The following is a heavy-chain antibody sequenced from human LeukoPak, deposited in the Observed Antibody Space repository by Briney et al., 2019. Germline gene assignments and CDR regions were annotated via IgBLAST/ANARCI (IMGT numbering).Heavy chain of an antibody. V-gene: IGHV4-39*07. CDR3: ARVYCSGGSCYPYYYYYGMDV. CDR2: IYYSGST. CDR1: GGSISSSSYY. D-gene: IGHD2-15*01. Sequence: SETLSLTCTVSGGSISSSSYYWGWIRQPPGKGLEWIGSIYYSGSTYYNPSLKSRVTISVDTSKNQFSLKLSSVTAADTAVYYCARVYCSGGSCYPYYYYYGMDVWGQGTTVTVSS. J-gene: IGHJ6*02.